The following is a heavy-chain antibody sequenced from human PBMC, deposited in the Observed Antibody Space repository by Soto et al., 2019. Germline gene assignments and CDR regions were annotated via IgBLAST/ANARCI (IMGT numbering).Heavy chain of an antibody. J-gene: IGHJ6*02. D-gene: IGHD1-1*01. CDR1: GGTFSSYA. Sequence: SVKVSCKASGGTFSSYAISWVRQAPGQGLEWMGGIIPILGTANYAQKFQGRVTITADESTSTAYMELSSLRSEDTAVYYCARAWNTGPPYYYHYYGMDVWGQGTTVTVSS. CDR2: IIPILGTA. V-gene: IGHV1-69*13. CDR3: ARAWNTGPPYYYHYYGMDV.